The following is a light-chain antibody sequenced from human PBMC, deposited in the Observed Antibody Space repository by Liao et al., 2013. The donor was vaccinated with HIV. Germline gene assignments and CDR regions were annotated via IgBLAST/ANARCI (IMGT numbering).Light chain of an antibody. CDR2: YDS. CDR1: NIGGRS. J-gene: IGLJ2*01. Sequence: SYELTQPPSVSVAPGATATITCGGDNIGGRSVHWYQHKAGQAPHLVISYDSDRPSGIPERFSGSNSGDTATLTISGTQAMDEADYYCQAWDSSTGDVEFGGGTKLTVL. CDR3: QAWDSSTGDVE. V-gene: IGLV3-21*01.